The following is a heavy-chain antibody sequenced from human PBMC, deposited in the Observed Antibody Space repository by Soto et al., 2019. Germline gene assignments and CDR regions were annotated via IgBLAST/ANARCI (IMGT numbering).Heavy chain of an antibody. V-gene: IGHV3-74*01. CDR2: NSDGTRT. Sequence: GSLRLSCAASGFSFSNYWMHWVRQAPGKGLVWVSRNSDGTRTTYADSVKGRFTISRDNAKNTLYLQMNSLRAEDSAVYYCATVATGSYNWFDPWGQGTRVTVSS. CDR3: ATVATGSYNWFDP. D-gene: IGHD1-26*01. J-gene: IGHJ5*02. CDR1: GFSFSNYW.